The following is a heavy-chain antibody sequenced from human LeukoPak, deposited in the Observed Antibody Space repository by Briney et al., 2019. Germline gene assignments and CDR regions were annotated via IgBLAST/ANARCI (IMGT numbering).Heavy chain of an antibody. J-gene: IGHJ4*02. V-gene: IGHV7-4-1*02. D-gene: IGHD3-16*02. CDR3: ARGSGSYHSPSSGDY. Sequence: ASVKVSCKASGYTFTNYAMNWVRQAPGQGLEWMGRINSNTGNPTYAQGFTGRFGFSLDTSISTTYLQISNLKAEDTAVYYCARGSGSYHSPSSGDYWGQGTLVTVSS. CDR1: GYTFTNYA. CDR2: INSNTGNP.